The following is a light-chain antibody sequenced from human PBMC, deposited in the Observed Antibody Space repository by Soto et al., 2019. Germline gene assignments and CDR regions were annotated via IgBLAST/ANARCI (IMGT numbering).Light chain of an antibody. J-gene: IGKJ1*01. CDR2: NAS. CDR1: QSISSY. CDR3: QLDNTYPTWT. V-gene: IGKV1-5*03. Sequence: DIQMTQSPSTLSASVGDRVTITGRASQSISSYLAWYQQKPGKAPKLLVSNASRLESGVPPRFSGGGSSTEFTLTISILQPDDLSTYRCQLDNTYPTWTFGQGTKVEYK.